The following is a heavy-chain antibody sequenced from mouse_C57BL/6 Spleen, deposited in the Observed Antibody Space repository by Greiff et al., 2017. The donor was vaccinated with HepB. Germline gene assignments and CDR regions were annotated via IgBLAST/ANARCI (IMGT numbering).Heavy chain of an antibody. CDR2: ISSGSSTI. D-gene: IGHD2-1*01. CDR1: GFTFSDYG. J-gene: IGHJ4*01. Sequence: EVQLQESGGGLVKPGGSLKLSCAASGFTFSDYGMHWVRQAPEKGLEWVAYISSGSSTIYYADTVKGRFTISRDNAKNTLFLQMTSLRSEDTAMYYCARKSHYYGNYGYAMDYWGQGTSVTVSS. V-gene: IGHV5-17*01. CDR3: ARKSHYYGNYGYAMDY.